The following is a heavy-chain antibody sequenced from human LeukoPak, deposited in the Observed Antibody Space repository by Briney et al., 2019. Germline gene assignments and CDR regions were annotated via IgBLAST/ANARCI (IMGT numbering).Heavy chain of an antibody. J-gene: IGHJ6*02. CDR1: GFTFDDYA. CDR3: AKGTSSYYYGMDV. Sequence: GGSLRLSCAASGFTFDDYAMHWVRQAPGKGLEWFSGISWNSGSIGYADSVKGRFTISRDNAKNSLYLQMNSLRAEDTALYYCAKGTSSYYYGMDVWGQGTTVTVSS. V-gene: IGHV3-9*01. CDR2: ISWNSGSI. D-gene: IGHD3-10*01.